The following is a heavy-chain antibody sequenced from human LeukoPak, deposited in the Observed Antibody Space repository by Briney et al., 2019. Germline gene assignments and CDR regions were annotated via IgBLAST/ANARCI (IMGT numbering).Heavy chain of an antibody. J-gene: IGHJ4*02. CDR3: ARVIPSSSSVVFDY. CDR2: IYYSGST. V-gene: IGHV4-39*07. CDR1: GGSISSSSYY. D-gene: IGHD6-6*01. Sequence: SETLSLTCTVSGGSISSSSYYWGWIRQPPGKGLEWIGSIYYSGSTYYNPSLKSRVTISVDTSKNQFSLKLSSVTAADTAVYYCARVIPSSSSVVFDYWGQGTLVTVSS.